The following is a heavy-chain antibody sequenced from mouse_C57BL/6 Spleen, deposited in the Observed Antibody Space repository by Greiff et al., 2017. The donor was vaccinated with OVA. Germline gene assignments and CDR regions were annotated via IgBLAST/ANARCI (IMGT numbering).Heavy chain of an antibody. Sequence: EVKLVESEGGLVQPGSPMKLSCTASGFTFSDYYMAWVRQVPEKGLEWVANINYDGSSTYYLDSLKSRFIISRDNAKNILYLQMSSLKSEDTATYYCARAFYYDYDDGAWFAYWGQGTLVTVSA. V-gene: IGHV5-16*01. CDR3: ARAFYYDYDDGAWFAY. J-gene: IGHJ3*01. D-gene: IGHD2-4*01. CDR2: INYDGSST. CDR1: GFTFSDYY.